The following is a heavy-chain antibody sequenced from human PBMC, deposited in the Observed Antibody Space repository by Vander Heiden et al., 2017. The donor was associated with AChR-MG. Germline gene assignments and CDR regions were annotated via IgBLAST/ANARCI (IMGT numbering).Heavy chain of an antibody. CDR1: GGSVSSYS. CDR2: LYYSGST. D-gene: IGHD3-22*01. Sequence: QVRLQESGPGLVKPSETLSLTCAVSGGSVSSYSWSCIRQPPGKGLEWIGNLYYSGSTSYDPSLKSRVTTSVDMSKNQFSLKLSSVTAADTAVYYCARPYYHDSSGYSYAFDIWGQGTMVTVSS. V-gene: IGHV4-59*02. J-gene: IGHJ3*02. CDR3: ARPYYHDSSGYSYAFDI.